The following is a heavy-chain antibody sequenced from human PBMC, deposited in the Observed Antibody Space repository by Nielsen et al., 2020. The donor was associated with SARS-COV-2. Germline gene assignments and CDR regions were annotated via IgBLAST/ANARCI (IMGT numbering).Heavy chain of an antibody. CDR1: GFTFSSYW. J-gene: IGHJ6*02. V-gene: IGHV3-74*01. CDR3: ARDPKVTIFGVDLYYYYGMDV. CDR2: INSDGSST. Sequence: GESLKISCAASGFTFSSYWMHWVRQAPGKGLVWVSRINSDGSSTSYADSVKGRFTISRDNAKNSLYLQMNSLRAEDTAVYYCARDPKVTIFGVDLYYYYGMDVWGQGTTVTVSS. D-gene: IGHD3-3*01.